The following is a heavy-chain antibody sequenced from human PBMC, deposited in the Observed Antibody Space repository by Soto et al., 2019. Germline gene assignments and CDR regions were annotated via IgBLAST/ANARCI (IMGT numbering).Heavy chain of an antibody. CDR3: ARGHFGVTMDV. V-gene: IGHV3-23*01. CDR2: ANGGGDIR. Sequence: EVQLLESGGGPAQPGGSLRLSCAASEFTFSSYSMIWLRQAPGQGLEWVSGANGGGDIRYYAESVKGRFTISRDNSKNTLYLQMNCLRAEDTAVFYCARGHFGVTMDVWGQGTTVTVSS. CDR1: EFTFSSYS. D-gene: IGHD3-3*01. J-gene: IGHJ6*02.